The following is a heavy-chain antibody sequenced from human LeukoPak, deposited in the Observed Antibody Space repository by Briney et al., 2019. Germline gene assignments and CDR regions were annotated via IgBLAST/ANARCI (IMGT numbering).Heavy chain of an antibody. CDR1: GFTFSTYS. Sequence: GGSLRLSCAASGFTFSTYSMNWVRQAPGKGLEWVSYISSNTYTIYYADSVGGRFTISRDNAKNSLYLQMNSLRAEDTAVYYCARVSWHDTFDIWGQGTMVTVSS. J-gene: IGHJ3*02. CDR3: ARVSWHDTFDI. V-gene: IGHV3-48*01. CDR2: ISSNTYTI.